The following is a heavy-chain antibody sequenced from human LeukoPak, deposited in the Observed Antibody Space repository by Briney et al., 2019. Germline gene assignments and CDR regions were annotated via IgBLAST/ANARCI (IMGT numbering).Heavy chain of an antibody. CDR2: MNPNSGNT. Sequence: ASVKVSCKASGYTFTSYDINWVRQATGQGLEWMGWMNPNSGNTGYAQKFQGRVTITRNTSTSTAYMELSSLRSEDTAVYYCARGPTSYYDYVWGSPSLDWPAYYYYYMDVWGKGTTVTVSS. CDR3: ARGPTSYYDYVWGSPSLDWPAYYYYYMDV. V-gene: IGHV1-8*03. CDR1: GYTFTSYD. D-gene: IGHD3-16*01. J-gene: IGHJ6*03.